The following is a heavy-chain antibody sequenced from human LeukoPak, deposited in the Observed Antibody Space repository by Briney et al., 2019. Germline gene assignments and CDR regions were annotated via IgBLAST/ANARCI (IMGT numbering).Heavy chain of an antibody. CDR3: ATERYGDYLFDY. CDR1: GYTLTELS. D-gene: IGHD4-17*01. V-gene: IGHV1-24*01. J-gene: IGHJ4*02. CDR2: FDPEDGET. Sequence: EASVKVSCKVSGYTLTELSMHWVRQAPGKGFEWMGGFDPEDGETIYAQKFQGRVTMTEDTSTDTAYMELSSLRSEDTAVYYCATERYGDYLFDYWGQGTLVTVSS.